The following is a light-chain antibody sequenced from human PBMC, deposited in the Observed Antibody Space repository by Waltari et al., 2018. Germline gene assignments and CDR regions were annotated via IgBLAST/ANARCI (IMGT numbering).Light chain of an antibody. CDR1: QSVVVW. Sequence: DIQMTQAPSTLSASVGDRVTITCRASQSVVVWLAWYQQRPGKAPKVIIYKASNLQSGVPPRFSGSGSGTDFTLTISSLQPDDFATYYCQQYNTYPYTFGQGTKLEIK. CDR2: KAS. V-gene: IGKV1-5*03. CDR3: QQYNTYPYT. J-gene: IGKJ2*01.